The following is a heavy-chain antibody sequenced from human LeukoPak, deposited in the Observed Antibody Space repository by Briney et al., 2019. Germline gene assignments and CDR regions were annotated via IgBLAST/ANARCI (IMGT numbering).Heavy chain of an antibody. CDR2: IYYSGST. Sequence: PSETLSLTCTVSGGSISSYYWSWIRQPPGKGLEWIGYIYYSGSTNYNPSLKSRVTISVDTSKNQFSLKLSSVTAADTAVYYCARGSRWPELLHPLAYWGQGTLVTVSS. D-gene: IGHD1-26*01. V-gene: IGHV4-59*01. J-gene: IGHJ4*02. CDR1: GGSISSYY. CDR3: ARGSRWPELLHPLAY.